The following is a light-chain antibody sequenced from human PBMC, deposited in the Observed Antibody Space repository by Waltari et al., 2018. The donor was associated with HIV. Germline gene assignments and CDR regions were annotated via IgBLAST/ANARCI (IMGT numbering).Light chain of an antibody. CDR2: ERN. V-gene: IGLV2-11*03. J-gene: IGLJ2*01. CDR3: QVWDDGFLN. Sequence: WYQKKAGQPPQLIINERNRRPSGVPDRFAASKSGDTTALFITGSRSVGEGEYFCQVWDDGFLNFGGGTTLTVL.